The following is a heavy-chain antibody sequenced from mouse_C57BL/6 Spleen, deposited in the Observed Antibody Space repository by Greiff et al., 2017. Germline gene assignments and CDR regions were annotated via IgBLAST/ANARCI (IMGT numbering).Heavy chain of an antibody. Sequence: VQLQQPGAELVRPGSSVKLSCKASGYTFTSYWMDWVKQRPGQGLEWIGNIYPSDSETHYNQKFKDKATLTVDKSSNTAYRQLSSLTSEDSAVYFCARSTRTGAMDYWGQGTSVTVSS. V-gene: IGHV1-61*01. CDR1: GYTFTSYW. J-gene: IGHJ4*01. CDR2: IYPSDSET. CDR3: ARSTRTGAMDY. D-gene: IGHD3-3*01.